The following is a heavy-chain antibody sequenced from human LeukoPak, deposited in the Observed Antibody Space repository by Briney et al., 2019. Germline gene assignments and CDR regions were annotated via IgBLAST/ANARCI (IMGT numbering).Heavy chain of an antibody. D-gene: IGHD1/OR15-1a*01. J-gene: IGHJ4*02. CDR2: ISPHGDIE. CDR1: GFTFTTFG. V-gene: IGHV3-30*18. Sequence: GRSLRLSCAASGFTFTTFGIHWVRQAPGKGLEWVAAISPHGDIEYYTDSVKGRFTISRDNSKNMIYLQMNSLRGEDSAVYYCAKINNNDDYWGQGNLVTVSS. CDR3: AKINNNDDY.